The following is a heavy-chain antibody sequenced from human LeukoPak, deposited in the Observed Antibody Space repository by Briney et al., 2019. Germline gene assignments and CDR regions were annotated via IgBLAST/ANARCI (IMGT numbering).Heavy chain of an antibody. CDR2: INTKSGDT. J-gene: IGHJ4*02. CDR1: GYTFSDEY. V-gene: IGHV1-2*02. D-gene: IGHD5-18*01. CDR3: ARDGDSPMVDFDY. Sequence: ASMKVSCKASGYTFSDEYMYWVRQAPGQGLEWMGWINTKSGDTRYAQKFQGRVTMTRDTSIGTIFMELSGLRSDDTGVYYCARDGDSPMVDFDYWGQGTLVTVSS.